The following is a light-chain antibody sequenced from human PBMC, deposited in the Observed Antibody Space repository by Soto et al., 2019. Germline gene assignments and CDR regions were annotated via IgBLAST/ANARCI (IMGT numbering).Light chain of an antibody. V-gene: IGKV1-33*01. Sequence: DIQMTQSPSSLSASVGDRVTITCQASQDINNFVNWYQQKPGKAPKLLIYDASTLKTEVPSRFSGSGSGTDFRFTISSLQPEDFATYYCQQSDDLPTFGQGTRLDIK. CDR2: DAS. J-gene: IGKJ5*01. CDR3: QQSDDLPT. CDR1: QDINNF.